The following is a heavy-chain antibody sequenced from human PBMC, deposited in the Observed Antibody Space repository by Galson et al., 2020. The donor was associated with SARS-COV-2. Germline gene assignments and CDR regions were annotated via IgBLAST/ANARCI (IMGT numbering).Heavy chain of an antibody. CDR2: IYYSGST. D-gene: IGHD3-3*01. CDR3: ARTESAYYDFWSGDMPRGMDV. Sequence: SETLSLTCTVSGGSISSYYWSWIRQPPGKGLEWIGYIYYSGSTNYNPSLKSRVTISVDTSKNQFSLKLSSVTAADTAVYYCARTESAYYDFWSGDMPRGMDVWGQGTTVTVSS. V-gene: IGHV4-59*13. J-gene: IGHJ6*02. CDR1: GGSISSYY.